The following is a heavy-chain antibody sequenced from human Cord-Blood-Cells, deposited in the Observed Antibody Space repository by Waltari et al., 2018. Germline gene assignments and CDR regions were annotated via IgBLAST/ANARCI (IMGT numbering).Heavy chain of an antibody. CDR2: IYSGGST. D-gene: IGHD5-12*01. V-gene: IGHV3-53*01. CDR3: ARGYSGYDYAFDI. J-gene: IGHJ3*02. Sequence: EVQLAESGGGLIQPRGCLRHSCAAPGFSVSSNYMSWVRQAPGKGLEWVSVIYSGGSTYYADSVKGRFTISRDNSKNTLYLQMNSLRAEDTAVYYCARGYSGYDYAFDIWGQGTMVTVSS. CDR1: GFSVSSNY.